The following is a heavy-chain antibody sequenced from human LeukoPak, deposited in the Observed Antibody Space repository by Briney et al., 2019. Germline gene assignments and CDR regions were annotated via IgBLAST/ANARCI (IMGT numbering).Heavy chain of an antibody. D-gene: IGHD5-12*01. Sequence: SGGSLRLSCAASGFTFSNYWMTWVRQAPGKGLEWVAHINQDGSKEYYMDSVKARFTISGDNAKNSLSLQMNSLRAEDTAVYYCVRDGGVSGYDLLDYWGQGTLVTVSS. J-gene: IGHJ4*02. V-gene: IGHV3-7*01. CDR1: GFTFSNYW. CDR3: VRDGGVSGYDLLDY. CDR2: INQDGSKE.